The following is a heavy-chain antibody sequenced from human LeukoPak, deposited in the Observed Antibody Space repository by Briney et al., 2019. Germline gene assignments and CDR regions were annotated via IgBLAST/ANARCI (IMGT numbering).Heavy chain of an antibody. CDR1: GGSFSGYY. Sequence: SETLSLTCAVYGGSFSGYYWSWIRQPPGKGLEWIGEINHSGSTNYNPSLKSRVTISVDTSKNQFSLKLSSVTAADTAVYYCARDRAQLGPPGSRNRYYYYYGMDVWGQGTTATVSS. CDR2: INHSGST. V-gene: IGHV4-34*01. J-gene: IGHJ6*02. D-gene: IGHD1-26*01. CDR3: ARDRAQLGPPGSRNRYYYYYGMDV.